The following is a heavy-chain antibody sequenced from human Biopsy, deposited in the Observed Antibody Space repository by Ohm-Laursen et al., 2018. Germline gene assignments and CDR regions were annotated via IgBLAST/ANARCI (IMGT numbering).Heavy chain of an antibody. CDR2: NIPILGTG. CDR1: AYSFIDHR. D-gene: IGHD3-9*01. Sequence: SSVKVSCKASAYSFIDHRIHWVRQAPGQGLEWLGGNIPILGTGNYAQKFQDRVTVAADTSTSTATMELRSLRSDDTAVYYCATKLTGYFHHWGQGTLVIVSS. J-gene: IGHJ1*01. CDR3: ATKLTGYFHH. V-gene: IGHV1-69*06.